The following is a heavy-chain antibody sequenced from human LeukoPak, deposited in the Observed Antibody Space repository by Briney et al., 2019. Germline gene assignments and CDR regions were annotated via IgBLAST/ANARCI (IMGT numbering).Heavy chain of an antibody. CDR3: AYYDSSGYYYGRLRY. J-gene: IGHJ4*02. Sequence: GGSLRLSCAAYGFTFNSHAMSWVRQIPGKGLEWVSSVTADGTNTHFADSVKGRFTISRDNSKNTLYLHMDSLRVDDTAVYFCAYYDSSGYYYGRLRYWGQGTPVTVSS. CDR1: GFTFNSHA. D-gene: IGHD3-22*01. CDR2: VTADGTNT. V-gene: IGHV3-23*01.